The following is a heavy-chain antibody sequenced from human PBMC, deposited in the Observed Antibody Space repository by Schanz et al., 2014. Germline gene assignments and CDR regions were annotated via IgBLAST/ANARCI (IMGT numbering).Heavy chain of an antibody. Sequence: DVQLLESGGGLVQPGGSLRLSCAASGFTFSSYAMHWVRQAPGKGLEWVSGISGSGGSTYYADSVKGRFTISRDNSKNTLYLQMNSLRAEDTAVYYCAKDPSHGDYDYYFDYWGQGTLVTVSS. CDR1: GFTFSSYA. CDR2: ISGSGGST. J-gene: IGHJ4*02. V-gene: IGHV3-23*01. CDR3: AKDPSHGDYDYYFDY. D-gene: IGHD3-22*01.